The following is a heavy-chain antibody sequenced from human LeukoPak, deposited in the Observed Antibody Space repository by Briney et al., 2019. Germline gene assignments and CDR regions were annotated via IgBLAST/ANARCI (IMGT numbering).Heavy chain of an antibody. D-gene: IGHD4-23*01. CDR1: GGSIISYY. CDR2: IFYTGST. Sequence: SETLSLTCTVSGGSIISYYWSWIRQPPGKGVEWIGYIFYTGSTNYNPSLKSRVTISVLTSKNRFSLKLSSVTAADTAVYYCATLTGGDDAFDIWGQGTMVTVSS. V-gene: IGHV4-59*01. CDR3: ATLTGGDDAFDI. J-gene: IGHJ3*02.